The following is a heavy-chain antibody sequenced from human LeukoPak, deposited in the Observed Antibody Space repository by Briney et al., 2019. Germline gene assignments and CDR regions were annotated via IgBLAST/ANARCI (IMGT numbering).Heavy chain of an antibody. V-gene: IGHV3-74*01. Sequence: GGSLRLSCAASGFTFSSYWMHWVRHAPGKGLVWVSRINSDGSSTSYADSVKGRFTISRDNAKNTLYLQMNSLRAEDTAAYYCARVSPGELLYDYWGQGTLVTVSS. CDR3: ARVSPGELLYDY. CDR1: GFTFSSYW. D-gene: IGHD3-10*01. J-gene: IGHJ4*02. CDR2: INSDGSST.